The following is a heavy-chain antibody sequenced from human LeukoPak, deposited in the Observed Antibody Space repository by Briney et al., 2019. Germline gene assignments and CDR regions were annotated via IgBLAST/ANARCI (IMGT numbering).Heavy chain of an antibody. CDR3: ASNYGSGSYHYFDY. CDR2: IYYSGST. J-gene: IGHJ4*02. V-gene: IGHV4-30-4*01. Sequence: PSETLSLTCTVSGGSISSGDYYWSWIRQPPGKGVEWIGYIYYSGSTYYNPSLKSRVTMSVDTSKNQFSLKMSSVTAADTAVYYCASNYGSGSYHYFDYWGQGTLVTVSS. CDR1: GGSISSGDYY. D-gene: IGHD3-10*01.